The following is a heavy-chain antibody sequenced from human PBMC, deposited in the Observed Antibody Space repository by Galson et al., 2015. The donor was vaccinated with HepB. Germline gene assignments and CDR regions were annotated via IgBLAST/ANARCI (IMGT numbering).Heavy chain of an antibody. D-gene: IGHD3-22*01. Sequence: SEPLSLTCTVSGGSISDSSYYWDWIRQSPGKGLEWIGSIYYSGSTYYNPSLKSRLTMSVDTSKNQFSLKLISVTAADTAVFYCARHVRGYYPNPLDAFDIWGQGTMVTVSS. J-gene: IGHJ3*02. CDR3: ARHVRGYYPNPLDAFDI. CDR2: IYYSGST. V-gene: IGHV4-39*01. CDR1: GGSISDSSYY.